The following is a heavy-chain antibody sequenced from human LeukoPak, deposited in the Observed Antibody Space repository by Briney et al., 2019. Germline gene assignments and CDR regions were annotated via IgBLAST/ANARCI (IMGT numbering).Heavy chain of an antibody. CDR2: TYYSGAN. Sequence: SETLSLTCTVSGGSMGSSSYYWGWIRQSPGKGLEWIGSTYYSGANHYNPSLKSRVTMSVDTSKNQFSVKLTSVTATDTAVYYCVRVRGYWLVRGYLDYWGQGTQVTVSS. CDR3: VRVRGYWLVRGYLDY. D-gene: IGHD6-19*01. J-gene: IGHJ4*02. CDR1: GGSMGSSSYY. V-gene: IGHV4-39*02.